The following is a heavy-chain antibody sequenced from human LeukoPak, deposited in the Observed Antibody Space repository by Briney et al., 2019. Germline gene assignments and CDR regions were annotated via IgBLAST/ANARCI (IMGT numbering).Heavy chain of an antibody. J-gene: IGHJ3*02. D-gene: IGHD3-10*01. CDR1: GFTFSSYG. CDR3: AKGRGAFDI. CDR2: ISNDGSNK. V-gene: IGHV3-30*18. Sequence: GGSLRLSCAASGFTFSSYGMHWVRQAPGKGLEWVAVISNDGSNKYYADSVKGRFTISRDNSKNTLYLQMNSLRAEDTAVCYCAKGRGAFDIWGQGTMVTVSS.